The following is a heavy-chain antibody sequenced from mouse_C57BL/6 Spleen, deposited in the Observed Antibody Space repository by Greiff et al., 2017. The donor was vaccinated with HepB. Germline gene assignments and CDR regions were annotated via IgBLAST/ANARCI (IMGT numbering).Heavy chain of an antibody. CDR1: GYTFTGYW. Sequence: VKLQESGAELMKPGASVKLSCKATGYTFTGYWIEWVKQRPGHGLEWIGEILPGSGSTNYNEKFKGKATFTADTSSNTAYMRLSSLTTEDSAIYYCARGNYYGSTWDYYFDYWGQGTTLTVSS. J-gene: IGHJ2*01. CDR3: ARGNYYGSTWDYYFDY. V-gene: IGHV1-9*01. CDR2: ILPGSGST. D-gene: IGHD1-1*01.